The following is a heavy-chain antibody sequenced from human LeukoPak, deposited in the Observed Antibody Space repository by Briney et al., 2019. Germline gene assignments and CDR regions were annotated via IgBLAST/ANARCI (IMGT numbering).Heavy chain of an antibody. D-gene: IGHD3-22*01. CDR2: INHSGST. J-gene: IGHJ4*02. CDR3: ARRAYDSSGYVFDY. CDR1: AESFSDYY. V-gene: IGHV4-34*01. Sequence: SETLSLTCAVYAESFSDYYWSWIRQPPGKGLEWIGEINHSGSTNYNPSLKTRVTISIDTSNNQFSLKLSSVTAADTAVYYCARRAYDSSGYVFDYWGQGTLVTVSS.